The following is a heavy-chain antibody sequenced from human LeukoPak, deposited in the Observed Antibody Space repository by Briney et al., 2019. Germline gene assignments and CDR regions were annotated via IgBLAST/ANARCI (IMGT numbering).Heavy chain of an antibody. D-gene: IGHD5-12*01. CDR1: GGSISSSSYF. V-gene: IGHV4-39*01. J-gene: IGHJ4*02. CDR2: IYYSGST. CDR3: ARHGGLKYGGYEKRFDY. Sequence: SETLSPTCTVSGGSISSSSYFWGWVRQPPGKGLDWIGSIYYSGSTYYNPSLESRVTISVDTSKNQFSLKLNSVTAADTAVYYCARHGGLKYGGYEKRFDYWGQGTLVTVSS.